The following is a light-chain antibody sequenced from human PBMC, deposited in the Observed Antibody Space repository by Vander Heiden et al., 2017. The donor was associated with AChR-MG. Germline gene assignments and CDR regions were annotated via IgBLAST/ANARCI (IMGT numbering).Light chain of an antibody. V-gene: IGKV3-15*01. J-gene: IGKJ1*01. CDR3: QEYNNWQT. CDR1: QSVSSN. CDR2: GAS. Sequence: IVMTQSPATLSVSPGERATFSCRASQSVSSNLAWHQQKPGQAPRLLIYGASTRATGIPARFSGSGSGTEFTLTISSLQAEDFAVYYCQEYNNWQTFGQGTKVEIK.